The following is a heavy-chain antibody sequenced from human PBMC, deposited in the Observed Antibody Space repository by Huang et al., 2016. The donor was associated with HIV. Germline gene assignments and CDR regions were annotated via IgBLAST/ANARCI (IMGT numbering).Heavy chain of an antibody. D-gene: IGHD3-10*01. CDR1: GLTFSTYG. CDR3: VKDQGHTFMVRYHFDF. J-gene: IGHJ4*02. CDR2: ISYDGREK. V-gene: IGHV3-30*18. Sequence: QVQLVESGGGVVQPGRSLRLSCAASGLTFSTYGMHWVRQAPGKGLEWVTVISYDGREKYYADSVKGRFTSSRDNSNNTLYLQMNSLRADDTAVYYCVKDQGHTFMVRYHFDFWGQGTLVTVSS.